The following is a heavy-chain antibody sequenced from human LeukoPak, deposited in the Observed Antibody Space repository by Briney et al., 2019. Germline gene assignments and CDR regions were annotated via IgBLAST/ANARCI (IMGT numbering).Heavy chain of an antibody. V-gene: IGHV4-61*09. CDR1: GGSISSGSYY. D-gene: IGHD4-11*01. Sequence: PSETLSLTCTVSGGSISSGSYYWNWIRQPAGKGLEWIGHIYTSGSTKYNPSLKSRVTIPADTSKNQFSLKLSSVTAADTAVYYCARGPDYSNYVDYWGQGTLVTVSS. J-gene: IGHJ4*02. CDR2: IYTSGST. CDR3: ARGPDYSNYVDY.